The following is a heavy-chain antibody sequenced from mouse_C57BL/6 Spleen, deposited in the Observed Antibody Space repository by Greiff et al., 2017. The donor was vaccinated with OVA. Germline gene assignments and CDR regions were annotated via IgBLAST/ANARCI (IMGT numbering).Heavy chain of an antibody. D-gene: IGHD3-2*02. CDR2: INPSSGYT. V-gene: IGHV1-4*01. CDR1: GYTFTSYT. CDR3: ARRDSSGVYAMDY. Sequence: VQLQQSGAELARPGASVKMSCKASGYTFTSYTMHWVKQRPGQGLEWIGYINPSSGYTKYNQKFKDKATLTADKSSSTAYMQLSSLTSEDSAVYYCARRDSSGVYAMDYWGQGTSVTVSS. J-gene: IGHJ4*01.